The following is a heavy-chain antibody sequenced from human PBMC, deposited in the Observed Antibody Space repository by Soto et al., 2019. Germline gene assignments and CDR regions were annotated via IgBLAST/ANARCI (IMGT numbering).Heavy chain of an antibody. CDR3: TSRSGDKAPRTGMARHYYFGMDV. D-gene: IGHD7-27*01. CDR2: ILPIFGTP. V-gene: IGHV1-69*01. CDR1: GGIFSTYA. Sequence: QVQLVQSGAEVKKPGSSVKVSCKASGGIFSTYAISWVRQAPGQGLEWMGGILPIFGTPNYAQKFQGRVALTSEEFITLAYMELTGLGYEVRAVYSCTSRSGDKAPRTGMARHYYFGMDVWCQGTTVTVSS. J-gene: IGHJ6*02.